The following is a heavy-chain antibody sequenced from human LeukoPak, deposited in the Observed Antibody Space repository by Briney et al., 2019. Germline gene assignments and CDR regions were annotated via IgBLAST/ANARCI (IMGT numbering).Heavy chain of an antibody. Sequence: GGSLRLSCGASGFTFSTYGMQWVRQAPGKGLEWVAVIWNDGSNKYYADSVKGRFTVSRDNSKNTLYLQMNSLRAEDTAVYYCARSMAAADYWGQGTLVTVSS. J-gene: IGHJ4*02. D-gene: IGHD6-13*01. CDR2: IWNDGSNK. CDR3: ARSMAAADY. V-gene: IGHV3-33*01. CDR1: GFTFSTYG.